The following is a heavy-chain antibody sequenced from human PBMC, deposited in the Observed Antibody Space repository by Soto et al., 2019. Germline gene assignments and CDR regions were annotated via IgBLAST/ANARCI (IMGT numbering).Heavy chain of an antibody. CDR2: IYYSGST. CDR3: ARSQILYDYVRTYYNWFDP. CDR1: VGSISSYY. Sequence: PSETLSLTCTVSVGSISSYYWSWIRQPPGKGLEWIGYIYYSGSTNYNPSLKSRVTISVDTSKNQFSLKLSSVTAADTAVYYCARSQILYDYVRTYYNWFDPWGQGTLVTVSS. J-gene: IGHJ5*02. D-gene: IGHD3-16*01. V-gene: IGHV4-59*01.